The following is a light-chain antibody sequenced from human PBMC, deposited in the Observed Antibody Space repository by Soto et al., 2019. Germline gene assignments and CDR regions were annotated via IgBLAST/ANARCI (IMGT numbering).Light chain of an antibody. J-gene: IGLJ3*02. CDR2: EVT. Sequence: QSALTQPASVSGSPGQSITISCTGTSRDVGGYNYVSWYQQYPGKAPKLVIYEVTKRPSGVPDRFSGSKSGNTASLTVSGLQAADEADYFCSSFAGNNNLVFGGGTKLTVL. CDR3: SSFAGNNNLV. CDR1: SRDVGGYNY. V-gene: IGLV2-8*01.